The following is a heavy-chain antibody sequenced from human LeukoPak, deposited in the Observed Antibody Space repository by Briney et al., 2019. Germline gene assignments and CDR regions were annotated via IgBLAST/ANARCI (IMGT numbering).Heavy chain of an antibody. D-gene: IGHD4-11*01. Sequence: SETLSLTCTVSGGSISSSSYYWGWIRQPPGKGVEWIGSIYYSGSTYYNPSLKSRVTISVDTSKNQFSLKLSSVTAADTAVYYCARATDYSNYSIYYYYYMDVWGKGTTVTVSS. CDR1: GGSISSSSYY. J-gene: IGHJ6*03. CDR2: IYYSGST. CDR3: ARATDYSNYSIYYYYYMDV. V-gene: IGHV4-39*01.